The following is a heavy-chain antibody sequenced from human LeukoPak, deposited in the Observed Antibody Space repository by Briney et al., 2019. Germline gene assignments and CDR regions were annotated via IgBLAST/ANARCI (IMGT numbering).Heavy chain of an antibody. CDR1: GGSISSYY. CDR2: IYYSGST. J-gene: IGHJ6*03. D-gene: IGHD1-1*01. CDR3: AKTTRWYYYMDV. V-gene: IGHV4-59*08. Sequence: SETLSLTCTVSGGSISSYYWSWIRQPPGKGLEWIGYIYYSGSTNYNPSLKSRVTISVDTSKNQFSLKLSSVTAADTAVYYCAKTTRWYYYMDVWGKGTTVTISS.